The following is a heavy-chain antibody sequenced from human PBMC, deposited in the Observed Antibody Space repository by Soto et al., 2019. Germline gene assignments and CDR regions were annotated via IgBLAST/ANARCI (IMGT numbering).Heavy chain of an antibody. D-gene: IGHD3-10*01. J-gene: IGHJ5*02. CDR1: GYSFTSYG. Sequence: QVQLVQSGAEVKKPGASVKVSCKASGYSFTSYGISWVRQAPGQGLEWMGWISAYNGNTNYAPKRQGRVNMTTDTSTSTAYMERRSLRSYDTAVYYCARVAALLWFGELGGGWFDPWGQGTLVTVSS. V-gene: IGHV1-18*01. CDR2: ISAYNGNT. CDR3: ARVAALLWFGELGGGWFDP.